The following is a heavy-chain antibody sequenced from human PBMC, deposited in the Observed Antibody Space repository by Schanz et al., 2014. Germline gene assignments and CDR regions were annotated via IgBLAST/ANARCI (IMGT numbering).Heavy chain of an antibody. CDR3: ARRASCSRIGCPFDS. CDR1: GFTFSKYW. D-gene: IGHD2-2*01. Sequence: EVQLVESGGGLVQPGGSLRLSCGGSGFTFSKYWMSWVRQAPGKGLEWVSGISGSGGSTYYADSVKGRFTISRDNSKTTLYLQMNSLRAEDTAVYYCARRASCSRIGCPFDSWGQGTLVTVSS. J-gene: IGHJ4*02. V-gene: IGHV3-23*04. CDR2: ISGSGGST.